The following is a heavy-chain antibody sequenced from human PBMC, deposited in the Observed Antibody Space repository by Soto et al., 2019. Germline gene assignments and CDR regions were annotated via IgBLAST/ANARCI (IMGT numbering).Heavy chain of an antibody. V-gene: IGHV3-48*01. J-gene: IGHJ4*02. CDR1: GFPFSAYA. Sequence: PGGSLRLSCVASGFPFSAYAVNWVRQAPGKGLEWVSYISSSSSTIYYADSVKGRFTISRDNAKNSLYLQMNSLRAEDTAVYYCARDLNLGSFDYWGQGTPVTVSS. CDR2: ISSSSSTI. CDR3: ARDLNLGSFDY.